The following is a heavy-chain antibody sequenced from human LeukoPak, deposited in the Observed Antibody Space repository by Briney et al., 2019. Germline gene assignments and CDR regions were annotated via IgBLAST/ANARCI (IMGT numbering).Heavy chain of an antibody. J-gene: IGHJ6*02. V-gene: IGHV1-18*01. CDR1: GYTFTSYG. Sequence: ASVKVSCKASGYTFTSYGISWVRQAPGQGLEWMGWISAYNGNTNYAQKLQGRVTMTTDTSTSTAYMELRSLRSDDTAVYYCARDRPSHPYYYYYGMDVWGQGTTVTVSS. CDR3: ARDRPSHPYYYYYGMDV. CDR2: ISAYNGNT.